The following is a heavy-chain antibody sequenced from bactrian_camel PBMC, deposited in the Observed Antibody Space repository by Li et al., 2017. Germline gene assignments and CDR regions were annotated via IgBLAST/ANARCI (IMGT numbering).Heavy chain of an antibody. CDR1: QFTFSSYD. D-gene: IGHD5*01. Sequence: VQLVESGGRLVQPGGSLRLSCAASQFTFSSYDLAWVRQAPGKGLEWVSTMSVSGGTIYYADSVKGRFTISRDNAKNTVYLQLNSLRTEDTAMYYCAKDWGSRTVSKGQGTQVTVS. CDR2: MSVSGGTI. J-gene: IGHJ4*01. V-gene: IGHV3S40*01.